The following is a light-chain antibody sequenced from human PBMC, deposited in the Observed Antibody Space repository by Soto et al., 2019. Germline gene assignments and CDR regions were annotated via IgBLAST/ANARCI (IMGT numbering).Light chain of an antibody. Sequence: QSVLTQPPSVSGAPGQRVTISCTGSSSNIGAGYDVHWYQQLPGTAPKLLIYGNSNRPSGVPDRFSGSKSGTSASLATTGLQAEDEADYYCQSYDSSLSGDVVFGGGTKLNVL. CDR1: SSNIGAGYD. J-gene: IGLJ2*01. V-gene: IGLV1-40*01. CDR3: QSYDSSLSGDVV. CDR2: GNS.